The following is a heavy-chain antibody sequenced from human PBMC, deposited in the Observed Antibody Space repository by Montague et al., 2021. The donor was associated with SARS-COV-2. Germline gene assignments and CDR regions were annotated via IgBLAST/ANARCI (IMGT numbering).Heavy chain of an antibody. CDR2: VYHSGST. CDR1: GGSISSSKW. Sequence: ETLSLTCAVSGGSISSSKWGSWVRQPPGKGLEWIGEVYHSGSTNYSPCLNSRVTISVDKSKNQCALKLSSVTAADTAVDYCASRGAGWFGSNPESFDYWGQGTLVTVSS. D-gene: IGHD3-10*01. J-gene: IGHJ4*01. CDR3: ASRGAGWFGSNPESFDY. V-gene: IGHV4-4*02.